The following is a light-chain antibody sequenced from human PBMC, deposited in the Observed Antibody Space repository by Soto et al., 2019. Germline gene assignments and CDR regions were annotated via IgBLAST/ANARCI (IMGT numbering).Light chain of an antibody. V-gene: IGKV1-5*01. J-gene: IGKJ4*01. CDR1: QSISSW. CDR3: QQYNSYSKLT. Sequence: DIQMTQSPSTLSASVGDRVTITCRASQSISSWLAWYQQKPGKAPKLLIYDASSLESGVPSRFSGSGSGTEFTIPISSLQPDDFATYYCQQYNSYSKLTFGGGTKVEIK. CDR2: DAS.